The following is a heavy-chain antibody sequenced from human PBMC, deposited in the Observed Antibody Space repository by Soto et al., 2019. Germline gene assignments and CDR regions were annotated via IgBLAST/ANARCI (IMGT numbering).Heavy chain of an antibody. J-gene: IGHJ4*02. V-gene: IGHV3-7*01. Sequence: EVQLVESGGDLVQPGGSLRLSCVASGFALSPFWMTWFRQAPGKGLEWVAKIKGDGSEQNYVDSVRGRFTISRDNAKNSVYLQMNSLRVDDTAVYYCTRNQVKADYWGQGTLVTVSS. CDR1: GFALSPFW. CDR2: IKGDGSEQ. CDR3: TRNQVKADY. D-gene: IGHD3-22*01.